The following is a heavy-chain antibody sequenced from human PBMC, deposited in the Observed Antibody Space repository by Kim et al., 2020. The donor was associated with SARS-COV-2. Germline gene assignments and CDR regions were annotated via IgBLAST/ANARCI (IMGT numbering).Heavy chain of an antibody. Sequence: SETLSLTCTVSGGSISSSSYYWGWIRQPPGKGLEWIGSIYYSGSTYYNPSLKSRVTISVDTSKNQFSLKLSSVTAADTAVYYCARPFSGSLDFDYWGQGTLVTVSS. CDR1: GGSISSSSYY. CDR2: IYYSGST. CDR3: ARPFSGSLDFDY. V-gene: IGHV4-39*01. J-gene: IGHJ4*02. D-gene: IGHD1-26*01.